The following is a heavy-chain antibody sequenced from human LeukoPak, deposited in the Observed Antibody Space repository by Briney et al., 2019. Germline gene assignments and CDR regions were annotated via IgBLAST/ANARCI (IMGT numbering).Heavy chain of an antibody. D-gene: IGHD6-19*01. CDR2: IYTSGST. J-gene: IGHJ3*02. CDR3: ARGRYSSGWYGAFDI. Sequence: PSQTLSLTCTVSGGSISSGSYYWSWIRQPAGKGLEWIGRIYTSGSTNYNPSLKSRVTISVDTSKNQSSLKLSSVTAADTAVYYCARGRYSSGWYGAFDIWGQGTMVTVSS. CDR1: GGSISSGSYY. V-gene: IGHV4-61*02.